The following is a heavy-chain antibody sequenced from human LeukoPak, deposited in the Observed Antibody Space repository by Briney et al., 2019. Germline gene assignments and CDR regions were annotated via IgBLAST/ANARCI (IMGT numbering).Heavy chain of an antibody. CDR2: ILYDGSKK. V-gene: IGHV3-30*03. D-gene: IGHD2-2*01. J-gene: IGHJ4*02. CDR1: GFTFSNYG. Sequence: GGSLRLSCAASGFTFSNYGMHWVRQAPGKGLEWVSVILYDGSKKYYADSVKGRFTISRDNSKNTLYLQMNSLRAEDTAVYYCARIPKYCSSTSCPFDYWGQGTLVTVSS. CDR3: ARIPKYCSSTSCPFDY.